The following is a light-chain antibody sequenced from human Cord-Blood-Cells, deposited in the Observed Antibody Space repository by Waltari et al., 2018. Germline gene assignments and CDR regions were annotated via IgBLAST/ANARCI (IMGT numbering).Light chain of an antibody. J-gene: IGLJ1*01. Sequence: QSALTQPASVTASPGQSITISCTATSSDVGTYNLVSWYQQHPGKAPKLMIYEVSKRPSGVSNRFSGSKSGNTASLTISGLQAEDEADYYCCSYAGSSTYVFGTGTKVTVL. V-gene: IGLV2-23*02. CDR2: EVS. CDR1: SSDVGTYNL. CDR3: CSYAGSSTYV.